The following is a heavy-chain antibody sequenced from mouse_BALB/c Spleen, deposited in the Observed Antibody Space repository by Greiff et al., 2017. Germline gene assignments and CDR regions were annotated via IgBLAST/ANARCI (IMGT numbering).Heavy chain of an antibody. CDR3: ARSDGYSFDY. CDR2: ISYSGST. V-gene: IGHV3-2*02. CDR1: GYSITSDYA. Sequence: EVKLVESGPGLVKPSQSLSLTCTVTGYSITSDYAWNWIRQFPGNKLEWMGYISYSGSTSYNPSLKSRISITRDTSKNQFFLQLNSVTTEDTATYYCARSDGYSFDYWGQGTTLTVSS. J-gene: IGHJ2*01. D-gene: IGHD2-3*01.